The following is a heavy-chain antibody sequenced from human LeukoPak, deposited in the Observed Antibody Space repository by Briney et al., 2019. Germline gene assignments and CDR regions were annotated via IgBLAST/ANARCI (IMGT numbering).Heavy chain of an antibody. CDR3: VRVRVYYYMDV. CDR1: GLTFSSYW. V-gene: IGHV3-74*01. CDR2: INADGSST. J-gene: IGHJ6*03. Sequence: GGSLRLSCAASGLTFSSYWMHWVRQAPGEGLVCVSRINADGSSTSYADSVKGRFTISRDNANNTLYLQMNSLRAEDTAVYYCVRVRVYYYMDVWGKGTTVTVSS.